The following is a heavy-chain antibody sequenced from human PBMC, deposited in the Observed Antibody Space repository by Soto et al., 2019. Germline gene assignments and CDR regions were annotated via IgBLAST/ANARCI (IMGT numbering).Heavy chain of an antibody. CDR1: GGSISSGGYS. CDR3: AGAGLTLSPHVYYYCGMDV. CDR2: IYHSGST. V-gene: IGHV4-30-2*01. J-gene: IGHJ6*02. Sequence: PSETLSLTCAVSGGSISSGGYSWSWIRQPPGKGLEWIGYIYHSGSTYYNPSLKSRVTISVDRSKNQFSLKLSSVTAADTAVYYCAGAGLTLSPHVYYYCGMDVWGQGTTVTVSS.